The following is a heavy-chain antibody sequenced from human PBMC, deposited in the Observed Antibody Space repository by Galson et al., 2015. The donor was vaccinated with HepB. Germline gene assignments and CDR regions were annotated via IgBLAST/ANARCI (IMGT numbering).Heavy chain of an antibody. Sequence: SLRLSCAASGFTFRIHGMNWVRQAPGKGLEWVASIWSDGTNKYYADSVKGRFTISRDNSKNALYLQMNSLGAEDPAVYHCAREGDPNNYWSAFDFWGQGTLATVPS. CDR2: IWSDGTNK. CDR3: AREGDPNNYWSAFDF. J-gene: IGHJ4*02. D-gene: IGHD3-3*01. V-gene: IGHV3-33*01. CDR1: GFTFRIHG.